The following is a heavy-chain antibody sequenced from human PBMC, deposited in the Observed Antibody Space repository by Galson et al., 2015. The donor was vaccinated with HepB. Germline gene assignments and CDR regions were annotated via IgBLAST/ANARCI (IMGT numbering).Heavy chain of an antibody. CDR3: AGTYYYDSSGYYYGDY. Sequence: LRLSCAASGFTFSSYSMNWVRQAPGKGLEWVSSISSSSSYIYYADSVKGRFTISRDNAKNSLYLQMNSLRAEDTAVYYCAGTYYYDSSGYYYGDYWGQGTLVTVSS. D-gene: IGHD3-22*01. CDR1: GFTFSSYS. CDR2: ISSSSSYI. V-gene: IGHV3-21*01. J-gene: IGHJ4*02.